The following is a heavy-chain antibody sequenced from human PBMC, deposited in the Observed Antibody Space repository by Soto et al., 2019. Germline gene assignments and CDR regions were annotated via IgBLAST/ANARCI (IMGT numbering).Heavy chain of an antibody. V-gene: IGHV3-30*18. D-gene: IGHD6-19*01. CDR2: MSYDGSSK. CDR3: AKDRGWSSADLEY. J-gene: IGHJ4*02. Sequence: QVQLVESGGGVVQPRNSLRLSCAASGFNFSSFGMHWVRQAPGKGLEWVALMSYDGSSKYYQDSLKGRFTISRDKSKNTLYLQMSSLRVEDTAVYYCAKDRGWSSADLEYWGQGTLVTVSS. CDR1: GFNFSSFG.